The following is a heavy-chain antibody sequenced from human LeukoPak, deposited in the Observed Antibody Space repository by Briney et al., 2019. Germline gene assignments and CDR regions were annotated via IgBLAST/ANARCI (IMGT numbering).Heavy chain of an antibody. D-gene: IGHD4-11*01. CDR1: GFTFSSYG. V-gene: IGHV3-30*02. CDR2: ISFDGSKN. J-gene: IGHJ3*02. CDR3: TKEGADYSNYGAAFDI. Sequence: SGGSLRLSCAASGFTFSSYGMHWVRQAPGKGLEWVALISFDGSKNYHADSVKGRFTISRDNSKNTPYLQTNSLRAEDTAVYYCTKEGADYSNYGAAFDIWGQGTVVTVSS.